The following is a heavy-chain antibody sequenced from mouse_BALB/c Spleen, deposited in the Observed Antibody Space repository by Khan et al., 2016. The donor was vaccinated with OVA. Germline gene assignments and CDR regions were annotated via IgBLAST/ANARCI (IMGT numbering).Heavy chain of an antibody. CDR2: IWRGGST. Sequence: QVQLKQSGPGLVQPSQSLSITCTVSGFSLTTYGVHWVRQSPGKSLEWLGVIWRGGSTTYNTPFISRLSINKDNSKSQVFFKMNSLQAEDTAMYYCARNSYMYDFTYWGQGTLVTVSA. D-gene: IGHD2-14*01. CDR3: ARNSYMYDFTY. V-gene: IGHV2-2*01. J-gene: IGHJ3*01. CDR1: GFSLTTYG.